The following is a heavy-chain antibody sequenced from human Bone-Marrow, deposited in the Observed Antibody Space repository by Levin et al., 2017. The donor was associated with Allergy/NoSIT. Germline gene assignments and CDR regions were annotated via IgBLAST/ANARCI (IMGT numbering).Heavy chain of an antibody. CDR2: ISGNGRTI. V-gene: IGHV3-23*01. CDR3: VREADCTSTSCYYIDS. J-gene: IGHJ4*02. Sequence: GGSLRLSCAASGFTFSSYAMSWVRQAPGKGLEWVSAISGNGRTINYADSVKGRFTISRDNSKNTLFLQMNSLRNDDTAVYFCVREADCTSTSCYYIDSWGQGILVTVSS. CDR1: GFTFSSYA. D-gene: IGHD2-2*01.